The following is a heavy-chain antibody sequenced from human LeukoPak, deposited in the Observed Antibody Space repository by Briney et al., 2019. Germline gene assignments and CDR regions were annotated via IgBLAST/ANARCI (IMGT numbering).Heavy chain of an antibody. CDR1: GFTFDDYA. Sequence: GGSLRLSCAASGFTFDDYAMHWVRQAPGKGLEWVSLISWDGGSTYYADSVKGRFTISRDNSKNSLYLQMNSLRAEDTALYYCAKGIAAAGPTWFDSWGQGTLVTVFS. V-gene: IGHV3-43D*03. CDR3: AKGIAAAGPTWFDS. CDR2: ISWDGGST. D-gene: IGHD6-13*01. J-gene: IGHJ5*01.